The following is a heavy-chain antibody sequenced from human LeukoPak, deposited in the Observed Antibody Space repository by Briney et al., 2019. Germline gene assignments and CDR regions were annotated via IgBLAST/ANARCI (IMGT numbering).Heavy chain of an antibody. D-gene: IGHD1-26*01. J-gene: IGHJ4*02. CDR1: GGSISSSSYY. CDR3: ARDPVGSGSRTFDY. V-gene: IGHV4-39*07. Sequence: PLETLSLTCTVSGGSISSSSYYWGWIRQPPGKGLEWIGSIYYSGSTYYNPSLKSRVTISVDTSKNQFSLKLSSVTAADTAVYYCARDPVGSGSRTFDYWGQGTLVTVSS. CDR2: IYYSGST.